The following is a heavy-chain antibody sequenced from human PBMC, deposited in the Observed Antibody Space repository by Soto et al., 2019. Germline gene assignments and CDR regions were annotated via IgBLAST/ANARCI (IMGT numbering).Heavy chain of an antibody. CDR1: DFTFNTYA. J-gene: IGHJ6*02. CDR2: ISSSGGNT. Sequence: PGGSLRLSCEASDFTFNTYAMTWVRQAPGRGLEWVSLISSSGGNTYYADSVKGRFTISRDNSRDTLFLQMNSLRVEDTAIYYCAKDQGMGYQPPLGYGLDVWGQGTTVTVSS. CDR3: AKDQGMGYQPPLGYGLDV. D-gene: IGHD2-2*01. V-gene: IGHV3-23*01.